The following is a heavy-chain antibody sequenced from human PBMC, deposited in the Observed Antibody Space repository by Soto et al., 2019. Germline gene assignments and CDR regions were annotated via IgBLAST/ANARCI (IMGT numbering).Heavy chain of an antibody. Sequence: EVQLVESGGGLIQPGGSLSLSCAASGFTVSSNYMSWVRQAPGKGLEWVSVIYSGGSTYYADSVKGRFTISRDNSKNTLYLQMNSLRAEDTAVYYCARVRPIPAATYYYYGMDVCGQGTTVTVSS. CDR2: IYSGGST. D-gene: IGHD2-2*01. CDR1: GFTVSSNY. V-gene: IGHV3-53*01. CDR3: ARVRPIPAATYYYYGMDV. J-gene: IGHJ6*02.